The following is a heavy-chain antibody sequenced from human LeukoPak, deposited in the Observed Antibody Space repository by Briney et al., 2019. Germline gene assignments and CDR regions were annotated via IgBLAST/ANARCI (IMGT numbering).Heavy chain of an antibody. V-gene: IGHV3-23*01. Sequence: GGSLRLSCAASGFTFSSYAMSWVRQAPGKGLEWVSAISGSGGSTYFADSVKGRFTISRDNSKNTLYLQMNSLRAEDTAVYYCARVDYDSSGYHDYFDYWGQGTLVTVSS. J-gene: IGHJ4*02. CDR1: GFTFSSYA. CDR2: ISGSGGST. CDR3: ARVDYDSSGYHDYFDY. D-gene: IGHD3-22*01.